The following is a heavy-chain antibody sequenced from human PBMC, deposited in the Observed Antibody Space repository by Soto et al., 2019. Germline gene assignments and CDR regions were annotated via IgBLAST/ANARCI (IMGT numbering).Heavy chain of an antibody. D-gene: IGHD3-22*01. V-gene: IGHV4-30-4*01. CDR1: GGSISSGDYY. J-gene: IGHJ4*02. CDR2: IYYSGST. CDR3: ARGTDDYDSSGYYQGFDY. Sequence: SETLSLTCTVSGGSISSGDYYWSWIRQPPGKGLEWIGYIYYSGSTYYNPSLKSRVTISVDTSKNQFSLKLSSVTAADTAVYYCARGTDDYDSSGYYQGFDYWGQGTLVTVSS.